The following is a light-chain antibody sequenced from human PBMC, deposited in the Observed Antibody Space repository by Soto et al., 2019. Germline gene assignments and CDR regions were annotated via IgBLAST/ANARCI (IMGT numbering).Light chain of an antibody. CDR2: NTY. CDR3: VLYMGSGISV. V-gene: IGLV8-61*01. Sequence: QDVVTQETSFSVSPGGTVTLTCGLSSGSVSTSYYPSWYQQTPGQAPRTLIYNTYTRSSGVPDRFSASILGDKAALTITGAQADDESDYYCVLYMGSGISVFGGGTKVTVL. J-gene: IGLJ2*01. CDR1: SGSVSTSYY.